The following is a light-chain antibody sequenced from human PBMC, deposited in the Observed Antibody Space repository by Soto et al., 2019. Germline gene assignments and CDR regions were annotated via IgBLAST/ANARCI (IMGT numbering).Light chain of an antibody. V-gene: IGKV1-5*03. CDR3: PHYTSYSEA. CDR1: QTISSW. J-gene: IGKJ1*01. Sequence: STLSGSVGDRVTITCRASQTISSWLAWYQQKPGKAPKLLIYKASTLKSGVPSRFSGSGSGTEFTLTISCLQPDDFTPDCCPHYTSYSEAFGQGTK. CDR2: KAS.